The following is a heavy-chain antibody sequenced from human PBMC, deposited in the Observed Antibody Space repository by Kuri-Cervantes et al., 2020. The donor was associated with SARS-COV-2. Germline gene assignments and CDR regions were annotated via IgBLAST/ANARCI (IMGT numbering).Heavy chain of an antibody. J-gene: IGHJ3*02. CDR3: ARSTPFWRLVVISQGGAFDI. D-gene: IGHD3-22*01. CDR1: GYTFTGYY. Sequence: ASVKVFCSASGYTFTGYYMHWVRQAPGQGLEWMGWINPNSGGTNYAQKFQGWDTMTRDTSISTAYMELSRLRSDETAVYYCARSTPFWRLVVISQGGAFDIWGQGTMVTVSS. CDR2: INPNSGGT. V-gene: IGHV1-2*04.